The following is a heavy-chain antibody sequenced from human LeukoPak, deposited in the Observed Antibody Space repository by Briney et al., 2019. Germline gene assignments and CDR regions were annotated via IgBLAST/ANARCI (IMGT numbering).Heavy chain of an antibody. CDR3: ARDQYYYGSGSYSRLYYFDY. J-gene: IGHJ4*02. V-gene: IGHV1-2*02. Sequence: ASVKVSCKASGYTFTGYYMHWVRQAPGQGLEWMGWINPNSGGTNYAQKFQGRVTMTRDTSISTAYMELSRLRSDDTAVYYCARDQYYYGSGSYSRLYYFDYWGQGILVTVSS. CDR2: INPNSGGT. CDR1: GYTFTGYY. D-gene: IGHD3-10*01.